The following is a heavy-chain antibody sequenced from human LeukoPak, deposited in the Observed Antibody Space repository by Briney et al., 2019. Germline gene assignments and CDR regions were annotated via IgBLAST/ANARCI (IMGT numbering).Heavy chain of an antibody. Sequence: PGGSLRLSCAASGFTVSSNYMSWVRQAPGKGLEWVSVIYSGGSTYYADSVKGGFTISRHNSKNTLYLQMNSLRAEDTAVYYCATMSGPYYYDSSGQIDYWGQGTLVTVSS. J-gene: IGHJ4*02. D-gene: IGHD3-22*01. CDR3: ATMSGPYYYDSSGQIDY. V-gene: IGHV3-53*04. CDR1: GFTVSSNY. CDR2: IYSGGST.